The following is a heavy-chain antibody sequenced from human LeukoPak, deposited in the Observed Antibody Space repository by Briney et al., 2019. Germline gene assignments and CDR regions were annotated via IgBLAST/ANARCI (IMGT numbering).Heavy chain of an antibody. CDR2: INSGSSYI. Sequence: GGSLRLSCAASGFTFSSYTMNWVRQAPGKGLAWVSSINSGSSYIDYADSVKGRFTISRDNAKNSLYLQMNSLRAEDTAVYYCAGDRGMYSYGYYYYYYMDVWGKGTTVTVSS. CDR3: AGDRGMYSYGYYYYYYMDV. V-gene: IGHV3-21*04. J-gene: IGHJ6*03. CDR1: GFTFSSYT. D-gene: IGHD5-18*01.